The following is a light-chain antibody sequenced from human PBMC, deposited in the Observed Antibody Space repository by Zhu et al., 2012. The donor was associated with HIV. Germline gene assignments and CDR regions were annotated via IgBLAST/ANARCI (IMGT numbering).Light chain of an antibody. J-gene: IGKJ4*01. CDR2: DTS. Sequence: IVLTQSPATLSLSPGDRATVSCRASGSVRSFLAWYQQKPGQAPRLLIYDTSKRATGIPARFSGSGSGTDFTLTISSLEPEDFAVYYCQQRSSWPPTFGGGTKVEIK. V-gene: IGKV3-11*01. CDR3: QQRSSWPPT. CDR1: GSVRSF.